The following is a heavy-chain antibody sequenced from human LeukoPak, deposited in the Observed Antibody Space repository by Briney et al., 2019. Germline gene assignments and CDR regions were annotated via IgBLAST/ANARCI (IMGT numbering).Heavy chain of an antibody. D-gene: IGHD6-13*01. V-gene: IGHV4-30-2*01. Sequence: SETLSLTCTVSGAFISTGGYYWSWIRQPPGKGLEWIGYINHGGSTYYSPSLRSRVTISVDRSKNQFSLKLSSVTAADTAVYYCAVGEAAGGRFQHWGQGTLVTVSS. J-gene: IGHJ1*01. CDR1: GAFISTGGYY. CDR3: AVGEAAGGRFQH. CDR2: INHGGST.